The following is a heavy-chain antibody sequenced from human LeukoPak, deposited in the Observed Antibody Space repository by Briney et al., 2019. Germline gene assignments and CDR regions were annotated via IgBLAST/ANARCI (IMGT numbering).Heavy chain of an antibody. CDR3: ARAPIMITFGGVIPDDAFDI. CDR1: GGSFSGYY. CDR2: INHSGST. Sequence: SETLSLTCAVYGGSFSGYYWSWIRQPPGKGLEWIGEINHSGSTNYNPPLKSRVTMSVDTSKNQFSLKLSSVTAADTAVYYCARAPIMITFGGVIPDDAFDIWGQGTMVTVSS. J-gene: IGHJ3*02. D-gene: IGHD3-16*02. V-gene: IGHV4-34*01.